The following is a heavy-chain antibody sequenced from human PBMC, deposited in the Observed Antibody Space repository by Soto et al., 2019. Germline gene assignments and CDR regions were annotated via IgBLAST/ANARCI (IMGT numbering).Heavy chain of an antibody. Sequence: GGSLRLSCAASGFTFDDYTMHWVRQAPGKGLEWVSLISWDGGSTYYADSVKGRFTISRDNSKNSLYLQMNSLRTEDTALYYCAKDNFQLLLTTGGFDYWGQGTLVTVSS. CDR2: ISWDGGST. D-gene: IGHD2-2*01. J-gene: IGHJ4*02. V-gene: IGHV3-43*01. CDR3: AKDNFQLLLTTGGFDY. CDR1: GFTFDDYT.